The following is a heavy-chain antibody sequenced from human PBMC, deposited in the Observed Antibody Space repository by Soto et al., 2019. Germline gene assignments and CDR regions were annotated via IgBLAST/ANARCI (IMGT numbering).Heavy chain of an antibody. CDR1: GFTFSNAW. J-gene: IGHJ4*02. Sequence: GGSLRLSCAASGFTFSNAWMSWVRQAPGKGLEWVGRIKSKTDGGTTDYAAPVKGRFTISRDDSKNTLYLQMNSLKTEDTAVYYCTTDVGEQWLVPQFDYWGQGTLVTVSS. V-gene: IGHV3-15*01. CDR3: TTDVGEQWLVPQFDY. D-gene: IGHD6-19*01. CDR2: IKSKTDGGTT.